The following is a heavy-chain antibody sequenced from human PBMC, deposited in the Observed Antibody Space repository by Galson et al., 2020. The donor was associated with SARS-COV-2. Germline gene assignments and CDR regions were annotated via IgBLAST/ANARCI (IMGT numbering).Heavy chain of an antibody. V-gene: IGHV1-2*02. Sequence: ASVKISCKASGYTFTDYYIHCVRQAPGQGLEWMGWIKPKSGSTNYAQEFEGRVTMTRDTSITTAYMELSRLRADDTAVYYCARLRYYDVLTGYMVDVWGQGTMVTVSS. D-gene: IGHD3-9*01. CDR1: GYTFTDYY. J-gene: IGHJ6*02. CDR2: IKPKSGST. CDR3: ARLRYYDVLTGYMVDV.